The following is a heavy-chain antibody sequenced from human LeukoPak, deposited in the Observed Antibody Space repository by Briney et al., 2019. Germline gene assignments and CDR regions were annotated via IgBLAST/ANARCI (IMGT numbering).Heavy chain of an antibody. CDR2: ISSSSSYI. D-gene: IGHD6-13*01. CDR1: GFTFSSYS. V-gene: IGHV3-21*01. CDR3: ARGREIAAAGLDY. Sequence: GGSLTLSCPASGFTFSSYSMNWVRQAPGKGLEWVSSISSSSSYIYYADAVRGRFTISRDNAKNSLYLQMNSLRAEDTAVYYCARGREIAAAGLDYWGQGTLVTVSS. J-gene: IGHJ4*02.